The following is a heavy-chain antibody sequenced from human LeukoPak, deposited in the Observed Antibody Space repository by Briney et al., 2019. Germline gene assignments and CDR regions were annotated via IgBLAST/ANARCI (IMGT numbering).Heavy chain of an antibody. D-gene: IGHD3-16*01. V-gene: IGHV1-3*01. CDR3: ARGGPNKSGGTLDY. J-gene: IGHJ4*02. CDR1: GYTFTNYA. Sequence: ASVKVSCKASGYTFTNYAIHWVRQAPGQRLEWMGWFNSDTGNTEYSQKFQGRVIITRDTPASTAYMELSSLRPEDTAVFFCARGGPNKSGGTLDYWGQGTLVTVSS. CDR2: FNSDTGNT.